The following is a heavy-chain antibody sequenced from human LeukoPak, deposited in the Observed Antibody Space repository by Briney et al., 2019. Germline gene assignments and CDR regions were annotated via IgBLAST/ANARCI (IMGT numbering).Heavy chain of an antibody. V-gene: IGHV4-59*08. J-gene: IGHJ4*02. CDR1: GGSISSYY. Sequence: PSETLSLTCTVSGGSISSYYWSWIRQLPGKGLEWIGHIYYSGSTYYNPSLKSRVTISVDTSKNQFSLKLSSVTAADTAVYYCARRYSYGSHIDYWGQGTLVTVSS. CDR3: ARRYSYGSHIDY. D-gene: IGHD5-18*01. CDR2: IYYSGST.